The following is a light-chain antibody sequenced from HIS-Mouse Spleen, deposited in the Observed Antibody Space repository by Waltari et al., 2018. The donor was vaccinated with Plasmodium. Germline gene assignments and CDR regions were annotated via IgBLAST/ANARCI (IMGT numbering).Light chain of an antibody. CDR2: EDS. J-gene: IGLJ3*02. Sequence: SYKLTQPPSVSVSPGQTARITCPGDELPKKYAYWYQQKSGQAPVLVIYEDSKRPSGIPERFSGSSSGTMATLTISGAQVEDEADYYCYSTDSSGNHRVFGGGTKLTVL. V-gene: IGLV3-10*01. CDR3: YSTDSSGNHRV. CDR1: ELPKKY.